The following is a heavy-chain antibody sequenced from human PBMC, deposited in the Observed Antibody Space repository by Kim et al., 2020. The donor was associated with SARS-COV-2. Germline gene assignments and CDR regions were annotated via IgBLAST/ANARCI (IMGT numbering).Heavy chain of an antibody. CDR1: GGSISSGGYY. J-gene: IGHJ4*02. Sequence: SETLSLTCTVSGGSISSGGYYWSWIRQHPGKGLEWIGYIYYSGSTYYNPSLKSRVTISVDTSKNQFSLKLSSVTAADTAVYYCVQNHYYDSSGYYHYFDYWGQGTLVTVSS. V-gene: IGHV4-31*03. CDR3: VQNHYYDSSGYYHYFDY. CDR2: IYYSGST. D-gene: IGHD3-22*01.